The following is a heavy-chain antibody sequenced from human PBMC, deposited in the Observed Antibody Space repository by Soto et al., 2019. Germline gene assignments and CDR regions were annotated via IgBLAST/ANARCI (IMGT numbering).Heavy chain of an antibody. V-gene: IGHV4-31*03. CDR2: IYYSGST. CDR1: GGSISSGGYY. J-gene: IGHJ4*02. Sequence: QVQLQESGPGLVKPSQTLSLTCTVSGGSISSGGYYWSWIRQHPGKGLEWIGYIYYSGSTYYNPSLKSRVTISVDTAKNQFSLKLSSVTAAATAVYYCARDRAGALYFDYWGQGTLVTVSS. CDR3: ARDRAGALYFDY. D-gene: IGHD6-13*01.